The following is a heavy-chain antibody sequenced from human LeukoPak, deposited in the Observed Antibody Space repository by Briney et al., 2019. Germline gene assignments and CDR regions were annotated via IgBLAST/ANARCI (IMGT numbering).Heavy chain of an antibody. V-gene: IGHV4-4*07. CDR1: GASISTYS. J-gene: IGHJ4*02. D-gene: IGHD6-19*01. CDR3: ARDTTVASGMQF. Sequence: SETLSLTCTLSGASISTYSWTWVRQSPGKGLEWIGSVVTTTTNYSPALRSRVAISVHTSKNQFSLRLESVTTADTAVYYCARDTTVASGMQFWGQGALVTVSS. CDR2: VVTTTT.